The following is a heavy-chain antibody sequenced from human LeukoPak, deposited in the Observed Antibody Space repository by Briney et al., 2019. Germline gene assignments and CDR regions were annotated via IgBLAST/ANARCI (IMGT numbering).Heavy chain of an antibody. V-gene: IGHV4-4*07. J-gene: IGHJ6*03. CDR3: ARDAYSSSWGSYYYYYYMDV. CDR2: IYTSGST. Sequence: PSETLSLACTVSGGSISSYYWSWIRQPAGKGLEWIGRIYTSGSTNYNPSLKSRVTMSVDTSKNQFSLKLSSVTAADTAVYYCARDAYSSSWGSYYYYYYMDVWGKGTTVTVSS. D-gene: IGHD6-13*01. CDR1: GGSISSYY.